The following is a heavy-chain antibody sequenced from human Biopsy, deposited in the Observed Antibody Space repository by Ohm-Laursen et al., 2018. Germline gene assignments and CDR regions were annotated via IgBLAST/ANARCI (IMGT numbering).Heavy chain of an antibody. CDR2: IHGDERSA. J-gene: IGHJ4*02. V-gene: IGHV3-74*03. CDR1: GFTFSRSV. Sequence: SLRLSCAVSGFTFSRSVMHWVRQAPGKGLMWVSRIHGDERSATYAEPVKGRFTISRDNAKNTLHLQMNSLRAEDTAVYYCTGDSGGLGDYWGQGTLVTVSS. D-gene: IGHD2-8*02. CDR3: TGDSGGLGDY.